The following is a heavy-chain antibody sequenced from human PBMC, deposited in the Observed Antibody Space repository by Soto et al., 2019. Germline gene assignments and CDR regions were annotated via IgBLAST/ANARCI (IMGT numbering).Heavy chain of an antibody. D-gene: IGHD3-10*01. J-gene: IGHJ4*02. CDR1: GGTFSPYT. CDR3: ARDWESTVSTWSFGAF. V-gene: IGHV1-69*08. Sequence: QVQLVQSGAEVKKPGSSVKVSCKASGGTFSPYTVNWVRQAPGQGLEWMGRIIPFLGVTNYAQKFQARVTLTADTSTTTACMELSGLRFEDTAVYYCARDWESTVSTWSFGAFWGRGTLVTVSS. CDR2: IIPFLGVT.